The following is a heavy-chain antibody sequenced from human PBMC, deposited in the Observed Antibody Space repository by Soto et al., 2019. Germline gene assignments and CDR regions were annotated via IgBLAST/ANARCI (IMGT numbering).Heavy chain of an antibody. CDR1: GGTFSSYA. Sequence: SVKVSCKASGGTFSSYAISWVRQAPGQGLEWMGGIIPIFGTANYAQKFQGRVTITADESTSTAYMELSSLRSEDTAVYYCARVIVGATSGQIDYWGQGTLVTVSS. CDR3: ARVIVGATSGQIDY. V-gene: IGHV1-69*13. CDR2: IIPIFGTA. J-gene: IGHJ4*02. D-gene: IGHD1-26*01.